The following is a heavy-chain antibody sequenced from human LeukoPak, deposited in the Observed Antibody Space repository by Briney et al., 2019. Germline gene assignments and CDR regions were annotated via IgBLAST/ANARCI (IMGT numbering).Heavy chain of an antibody. Sequence: ASVKVSCKASGNTLTGYYIHWIRQAPGQGLEWMGRINANDGGTQYAQHFQGRVTVTRDTSINTAYMELSSLTSDDTALFYCAREKMVLSGTNLYYFDYWGQGTLVTVSS. J-gene: IGHJ4*02. CDR2: INANDGGT. CDR1: GNTLTGYY. D-gene: IGHD4/OR15-4a*01. CDR3: AREKMVLSGTNLYYFDY. V-gene: IGHV1-2*06.